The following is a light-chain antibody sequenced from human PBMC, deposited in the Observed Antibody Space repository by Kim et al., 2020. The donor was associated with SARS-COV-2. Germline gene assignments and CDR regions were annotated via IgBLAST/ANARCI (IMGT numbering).Light chain of an antibody. Sequence: VATGQKATIASERDNIGDKVVHWYQQKQGQAPLMVIYRDTNRPSGIPARFSGSNSGNTATLTISRAKAGDEADYHCQVWDSNSAVFGGGTQLTVL. J-gene: IGLJ3*02. CDR3: QVWDSNSAV. CDR2: RDT. V-gene: IGLV3-9*01. CDR1: NIGDKV.